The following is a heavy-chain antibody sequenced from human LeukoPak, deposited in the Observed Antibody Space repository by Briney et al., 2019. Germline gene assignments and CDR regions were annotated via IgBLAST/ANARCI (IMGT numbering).Heavy chain of an antibody. Sequence: SETLSLTCTVSGGSISNYYWGWIRQPPGKGLEWIGSIYHSGSTYYNPSLKSRVTISVDTSKNQFSLKLSSVTAADTAVYYCATDASAAGTSYYYYYMDVWGKGTTVTVSS. CDR3: ATDASAAGTSYYYYYMDV. V-gene: IGHV4-38-2*02. J-gene: IGHJ6*03. CDR2: IYHSGST. D-gene: IGHD6-13*01. CDR1: GGSISNYY.